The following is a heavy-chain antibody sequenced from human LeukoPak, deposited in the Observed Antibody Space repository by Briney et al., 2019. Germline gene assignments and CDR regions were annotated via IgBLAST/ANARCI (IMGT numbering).Heavy chain of an antibody. CDR3: ASGADYDFWSGHPADY. CDR1: GYTFTSYY. Sequence: ASVKVSCKASGYTFTSYYMHWVRQAPGQGLEWMGIINPSGGSTSYAQKFQGRVTMTTDTSTSTAYMELRSLRSDDTAVYYCASGADYDFWSGHPADYWGQGTLVTVSS. D-gene: IGHD3-3*01. CDR2: INPSGGST. J-gene: IGHJ4*02. V-gene: IGHV1-46*01.